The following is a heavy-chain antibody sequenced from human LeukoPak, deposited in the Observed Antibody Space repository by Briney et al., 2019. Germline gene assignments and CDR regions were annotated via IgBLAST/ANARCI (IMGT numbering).Heavy chain of an antibody. CDR2: INSDGSST. J-gene: IGHJ6*02. V-gene: IGHV3-74*01. CDR3: ARERWLRRGYYYYGMDV. D-gene: IGHD5-12*01. Sequence: GGSLRLSCAASGFTFSSYWMHWVRRAPGKGLVWVSRINSDGSSTSYADSVKGRFTISRDNAKNTLYLQMNSLRAEDTAVYYCARERWLRRGYYYYGMDVWGQGTTVTVSS. CDR1: GFTFSSYW.